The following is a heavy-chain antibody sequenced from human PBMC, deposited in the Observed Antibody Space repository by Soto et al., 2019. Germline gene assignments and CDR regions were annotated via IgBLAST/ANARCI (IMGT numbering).Heavy chain of an antibody. CDR3: ACGYSYGYYYYYGMAV. Sequence: SETLSLTCAVYGGSFSGYYWSWIRQPPGKGLEWIGEINHSGSTNYNPSLKSRVTISVDTSKNQFSLKLSSVTAADTAVYYCACGYSYGYYYYYGMAVWGQGITVTVSS. CDR2: INHSGST. J-gene: IGHJ6*02. V-gene: IGHV4-34*01. CDR1: GGSFSGYY. D-gene: IGHD5-18*01.